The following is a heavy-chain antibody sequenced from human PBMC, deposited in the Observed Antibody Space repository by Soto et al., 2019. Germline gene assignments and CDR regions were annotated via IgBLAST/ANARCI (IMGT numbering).Heavy chain of an antibody. CDR3: ARGNPFNDAGCDV. CDR2: MNAKSGDT. V-gene: IGHV1-8*01. Sequence: QAHLEQSGAEVKRPGASVKVSCKASGYTFSDFDINWLRQASGQGPEWMGWMNAKSGDTFFAQRFQGKFTITWATSMSTAYMEVGSLTSDDTAMDYCARGNPFNDAGCDVWGQGTTVAVSS. D-gene: IGHD2-8*01. J-gene: IGHJ6*02. CDR1: GYTFSDFD.